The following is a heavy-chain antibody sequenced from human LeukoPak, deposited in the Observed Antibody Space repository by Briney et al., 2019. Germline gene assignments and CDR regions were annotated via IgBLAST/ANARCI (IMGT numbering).Heavy chain of an antibody. J-gene: IGHJ4*02. CDR3: ARGAGMATINIALDY. Sequence: GGSLRLSCAASGFTFSSYSMNWVRQAPGKGLEWVSSISSSSSYIYYADSVKGRFTISRDNAKNSLYLQMNSLRAEDTAVYYCARGAGMATINIALDYWGQGTLVTVSS. CDR1: GFTFSSYS. D-gene: IGHD5-24*01. CDR2: ISSSSSYI. V-gene: IGHV3-21*01.